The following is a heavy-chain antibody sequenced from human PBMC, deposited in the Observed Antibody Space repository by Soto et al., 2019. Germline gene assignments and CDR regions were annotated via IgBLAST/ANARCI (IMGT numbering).Heavy chain of an antibody. Sequence: EVQLVESGGGLVKPGGSLRLSCAASGFTFSNAWMSWVRQAPGKGLEWVGRIKSKTDGGTTDYAAPVKGRFTISRDDSKNTLYLQMNSLKTEDTAVYYCTTSSVWYEGAFDIWGKGTMVTVSS. CDR1: GFTFSNAW. D-gene: IGHD6-19*01. V-gene: IGHV3-15*01. J-gene: IGHJ3*02. CDR2: IKSKTDGGTT. CDR3: TTSSVWYEGAFDI.